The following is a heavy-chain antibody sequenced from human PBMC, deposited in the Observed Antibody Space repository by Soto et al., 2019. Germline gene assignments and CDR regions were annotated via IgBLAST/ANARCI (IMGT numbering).Heavy chain of an antibody. D-gene: IGHD1-26*01. Sequence: QVQLVQSGAEVKKPGSSVKVSCQVSGGTFSTYGLGWVRQAPGQGLEWMGAIIPFVGTAKYAQKLRDRVTITADRSTTTTYMEVKSLTLEDTAVYYCVRRTEGKEGYSYWGQGTLVSVS. J-gene: IGHJ4*02. CDR2: IIPFVGTA. CDR3: VRRTEGKEGYSY. CDR1: GGTFSTYG. V-gene: IGHV1-69*06.